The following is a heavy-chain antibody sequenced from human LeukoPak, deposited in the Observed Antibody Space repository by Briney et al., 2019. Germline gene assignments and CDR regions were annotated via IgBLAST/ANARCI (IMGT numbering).Heavy chain of an antibody. Sequence: GGSLRLSCAASGFTFSSYAMSWVRQAPGKGLEWVSAISGSGGSTYYADSVKGRFTISRDNSKNTLYLQMNSLRAEDTAVYYCAKFVVPAAIYYYYYMDVWGKGTTVTVSS. D-gene: IGHD2-2*02. CDR3: AKFVVPAAIYYYYYMDV. V-gene: IGHV3-23*01. CDR2: ISGSGGST. CDR1: GFTFSSYA. J-gene: IGHJ6*03.